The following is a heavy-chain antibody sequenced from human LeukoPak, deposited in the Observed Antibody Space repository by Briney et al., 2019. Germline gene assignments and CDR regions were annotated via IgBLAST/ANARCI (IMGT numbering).Heavy chain of an antibody. CDR3: ARVFVVVPAAYNWFDP. J-gene: IGHJ5*02. CDR1: GYSISSGYY. Sequence: SETLSLTCAVSGYSISSGYYWGWIRQPPGKGLEWIGSIYHSGSTYYNPSLKSQVTISVDTSKNQFSLKLSSVTAADTAVYYCARVFVVVPAAYNWFDPWGQGTLVTVSS. V-gene: IGHV4-38-2*01. CDR2: IYHSGST. D-gene: IGHD2-2*01.